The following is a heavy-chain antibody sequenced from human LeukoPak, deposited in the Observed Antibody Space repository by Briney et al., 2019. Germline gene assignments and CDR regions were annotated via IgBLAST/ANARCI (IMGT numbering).Heavy chain of an antibody. CDR3: ATSTHRWLQYC. Sequence: GGSLRLSCAASGFTVSSNYMSWVRQAPGKGLEWVSVIYSGGSTYYADSVKGRFTISRDNSKNTLYLQMNSLRAEDTAVYYCATSTHRWLQYCWGQGTLVTVSS. CDR2: IYSGGST. CDR1: GFTVSSNY. D-gene: IGHD5-24*01. J-gene: IGHJ4*02. V-gene: IGHV3-66*01.